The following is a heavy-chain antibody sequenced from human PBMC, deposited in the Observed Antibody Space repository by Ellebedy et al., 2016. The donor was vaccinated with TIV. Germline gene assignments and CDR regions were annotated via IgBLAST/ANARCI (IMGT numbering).Heavy chain of an antibody. CDR1: GFTFSSYS. D-gene: IGHD2-2*01. CDR3: ARGSSRLNTAVVPAATFVGMDV. V-gene: IGHV3-48*01. CDR2: ISSSSSTI. J-gene: IGHJ6*02. Sequence: GGSLRLSCAASGFTFSSYSMNWVRQAPGKGLEWVSDISSSSSTIYYADSVKGRFTISRDNAKNSLYLQMNSLRAEETAVYYCARGSSRLNTAVVPAATFVGMDVWGQGTTVTVFS.